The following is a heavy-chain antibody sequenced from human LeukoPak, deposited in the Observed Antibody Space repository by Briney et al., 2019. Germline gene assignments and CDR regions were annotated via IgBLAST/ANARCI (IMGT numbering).Heavy chain of an antibody. CDR2: INHSGST. V-gene: IGHV4-34*01. CDR1: GGSFSGYY. D-gene: IGHD3-22*01. J-gene: IGHJ4*02. CDR3: ARGLGGPPDYDSSGYFDY. Sequence: SETLSLTCAVYGGSFSGYYWSWIRQPPGKGLEWIGEINHSGSTNYNPSLKSRVTISVDTSKNQFSLKLSSVTAADTAVYYCARGLGGPPDYDSSGYFDYWGQGTLVTVSS.